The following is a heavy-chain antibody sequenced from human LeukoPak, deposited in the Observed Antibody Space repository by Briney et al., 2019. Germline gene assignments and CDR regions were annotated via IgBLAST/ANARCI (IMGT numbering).Heavy chain of an antibody. J-gene: IGHJ4*02. Sequence: PGGSLRLSCAASGFSFSSDWMSGVRQAPGKGLEWVANIKEDGSEKYYVDSVKGRFTISRDNAKNSLHLQMNSLRGEDTAVYYCAREYSWGQGTLVTVSS. CDR3: AREYS. V-gene: IGHV3-7*01. CDR1: GFSFSSDW. CDR2: IKEDGSEK.